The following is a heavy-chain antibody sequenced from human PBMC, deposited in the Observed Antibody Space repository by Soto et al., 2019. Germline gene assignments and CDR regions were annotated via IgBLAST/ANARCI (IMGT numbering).Heavy chain of an antibody. D-gene: IGHD6-19*01. J-gene: IGHJ4*02. CDR1: GYTFTSYG. V-gene: IGHV1-18*01. CDR3: ARDLGGWEDY. Sequence: QVQLVQSGAEVKKPGASVKVSCKASGYTFTSYGICWVRQAPGQGLEWRGWISAYNGNTYHAQKPKGRATMTTHTPTSTAYMELRTLSSDDTAVYYCARDLGGWEDYWGQGTLVTVSS. CDR2: ISAYNGNT.